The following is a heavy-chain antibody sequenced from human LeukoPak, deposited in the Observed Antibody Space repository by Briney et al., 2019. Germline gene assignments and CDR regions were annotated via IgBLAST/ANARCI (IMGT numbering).Heavy chain of an antibody. CDR2: IYYSGST. CDR3: ACSPANWFDP. CDR1: GGSISSYY. V-gene: IGHV4-59*01. Sequence: SETLSLTCTVSGGSISSYYWSWIRQPLGKGLEWTGYIYYSGSTNYNPSLKSRVTISVDTSKNQFSLKLSSVTAADTAVYYCACSPANWFDPWGQGTLVTVSS. J-gene: IGHJ5*02. D-gene: IGHD2-2*01.